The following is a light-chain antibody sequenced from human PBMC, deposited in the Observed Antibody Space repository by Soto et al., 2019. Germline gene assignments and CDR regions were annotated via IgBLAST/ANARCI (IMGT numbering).Light chain of an antibody. CDR1: SSNIGSNS. Sequence: QSVLSQPPSASGTPGQRVTISCSGNSSNIGSNSGDWYQHLPGTAPKLLIYRNNQRPSGVPDRFSGSKSGTSVSLVISGLRSEDEADYHCAAWDDSLRGLVFGGGTKVTVL. CDR3: AAWDDSLRGLV. J-gene: IGLJ2*01. CDR2: RNN. V-gene: IGLV1-47*01.